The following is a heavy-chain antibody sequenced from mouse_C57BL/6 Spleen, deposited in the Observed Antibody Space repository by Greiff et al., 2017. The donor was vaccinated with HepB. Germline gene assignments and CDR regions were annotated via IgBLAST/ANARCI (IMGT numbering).Heavy chain of an antibody. D-gene: IGHD1-1*01. CDR2: IYPGGGYT. Sequence: VQLQQSGAELVRPGTSVKMSCKASGYTFTNYWIGWAKQRPGHGLEWIGDIYPGGGYTNYNEKFKGKATLTADKSSSTAYMQISSLTSEDYAMYYCARAGYYYGSSYYYAMDYWGQGTSVTVSS. CDR3: ARAGYYYGSSYYYAMDY. V-gene: IGHV1-63*01. J-gene: IGHJ4*01. CDR1: GYTFTNYW.